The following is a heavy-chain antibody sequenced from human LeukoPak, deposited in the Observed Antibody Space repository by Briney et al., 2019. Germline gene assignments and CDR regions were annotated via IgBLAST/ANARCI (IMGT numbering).Heavy chain of an antibody. CDR3: ARQSGHDYGGNSEFDY. Sequence: PSETLSLTCTVSGGSISSGGYYWSWIRQHPGKGLEWIGYIYYSGSTYYNPSLKSRVTISVDTSKNQFSLKLSSVTAADTAVYYCARQSGHDYGGNSEFDYWGQGTLVTVSS. CDR2: IYYSGST. J-gene: IGHJ4*02. V-gene: IGHV4-31*03. CDR1: GGSISSGGYY. D-gene: IGHD4-23*01.